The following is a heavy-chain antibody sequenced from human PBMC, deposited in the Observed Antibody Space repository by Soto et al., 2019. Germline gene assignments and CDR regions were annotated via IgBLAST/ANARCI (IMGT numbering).Heavy chain of an antibody. CDR1: GGAFSSYA. Sequence: ASVKVSCKASGGAFSSYAISWLRQAPGQGLEWMGGIIPIFGTANYAQKFQGRVTITADESTSTAYMELSSLRFEDTAVYYCARDSGYCSGGSCYTPSFDYWGQGTLVTVSS. CDR3: ARDSGYCSGGSCYTPSFDY. J-gene: IGHJ4*02. V-gene: IGHV1-69*13. D-gene: IGHD2-15*01. CDR2: IIPIFGTA.